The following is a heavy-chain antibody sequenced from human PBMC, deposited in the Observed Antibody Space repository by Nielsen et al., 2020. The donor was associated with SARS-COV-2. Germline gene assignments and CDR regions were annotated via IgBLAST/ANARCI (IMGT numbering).Heavy chain of an antibody. V-gene: IGHV4-31*03. J-gene: IGHJ6*02. CDR1: GGSISSGGYY. CDR3: AGDYRRNYYYGMDV. D-gene: IGHD4-11*01. CDR2: IYYSGST. Sequence: LSLTCTVSGGSISSGGYYWSWIRQHPGKGLEWIGYIYYSGSTYYNPSLKSRVTISVDTSKNQFSLKLSSVTAADTAVYYCAGDYRRNYYYGMDVWGQGTTVTVSS.